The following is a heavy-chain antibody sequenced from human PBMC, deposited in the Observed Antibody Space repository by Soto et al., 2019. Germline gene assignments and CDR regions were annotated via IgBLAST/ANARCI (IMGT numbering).Heavy chain of an antibody. CDR1: GFTFSSYI. D-gene: IGHD3-22*01. CDR2: ISSSSSYI. V-gene: IGHV3-21*01. CDR3: ARVPTPDYYDSSGYY. J-gene: IGHJ4*02. Sequence: GGSLRLSCAASGFTFSSYIMNWVRQSPGKGLEWVSSISSSSSYIYYADSVKGRFTISRDNAKNSLYLQMNSPRAEDTAVYYCARVPTPDYYDSSGYYWGQGTLVTV.